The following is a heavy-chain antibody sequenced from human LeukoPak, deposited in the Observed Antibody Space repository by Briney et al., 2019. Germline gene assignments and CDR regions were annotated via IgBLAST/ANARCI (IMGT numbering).Heavy chain of an antibody. CDR2: VYDSGCT. J-gene: IGHJ6*02. CDR1: GDSISGYY. Sequence: SETLSLTCTVSGDSISGYYWTWLRQTPGKGLEWIGDVYDSGCTRINPSLKSRLTISVDTSKNQFSLNLTSVTAADTAVYYCAREYYGMDVWGQGTTVAVSS. V-gene: IGHV4-59*01. CDR3: AREYYGMDV.